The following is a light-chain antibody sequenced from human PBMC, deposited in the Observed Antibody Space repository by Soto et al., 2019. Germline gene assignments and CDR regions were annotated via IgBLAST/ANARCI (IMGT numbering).Light chain of an antibody. CDR3: CSYAGDTTYV. V-gene: IGLV2-23*01. Sequence: QSALTQPASVSGSPGQSITISCTGSNSDIGSYNFVSWYQQYPGKAPKLIIYEGSKRPSGVSLRFSGSKADNTASRTISGLLAEDEADYYCCSYAGDTTYVFGSGTKLTVL. CDR2: EGS. CDR1: NSDIGSYNF. J-gene: IGLJ1*01.